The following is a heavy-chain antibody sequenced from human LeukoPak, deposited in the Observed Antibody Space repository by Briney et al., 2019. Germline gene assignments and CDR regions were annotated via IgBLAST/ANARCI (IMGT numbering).Heavy chain of an antibody. CDR1: GFTVSSNY. Sequence: QPGGSLRLSCAASGFTVSSNYMSWVRQAPGKGLEWVSVIYSGGSTYYADSVKGRFTISRDNSKNTLYLQMNSLRAEDTAVYYCARDRGIAAAGFDPWGQGTLVTVSS. J-gene: IGHJ5*02. V-gene: IGHV3-53*01. CDR3: ARDRGIAAAGFDP. D-gene: IGHD6-13*01. CDR2: IYSGGST.